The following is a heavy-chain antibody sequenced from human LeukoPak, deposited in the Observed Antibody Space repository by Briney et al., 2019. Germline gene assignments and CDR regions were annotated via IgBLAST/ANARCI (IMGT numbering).Heavy chain of an antibody. Sequence: PGGSLRLSCAASGFTFSSYAMHWVRQAPGKGLEWVAVISYDGSNKYYADSVKGRFTISRDNSKNTLYLQMNSLRAEDTAVYYCAKVFFGGGDNTAVHTHYYYGMDVWGQGTTVTVSS. CDR1: GFTFSSYA. J-gene: IGHJ6*02. CDR2: ISYDGSNK. D-gene: IGHD5-18*01. V-gene: IGHV3-30*04. CDR3: AKVFFGGGDNTAVHTHYYYGMDV.